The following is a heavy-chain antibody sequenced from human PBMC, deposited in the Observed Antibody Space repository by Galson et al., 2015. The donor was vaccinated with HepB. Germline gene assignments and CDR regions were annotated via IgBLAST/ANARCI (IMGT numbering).Heavy chain of an antibody. Sequence: LSLTCAVYGGSFSGYYWSWIRQPPGKGLEWIGEINHSGSTNYNPSLKSRVTISVDTSKNQFSLKLSSVTAADTAVYYCACSNIRRRWFDPWGQGTLVTVSS. J-gene: IGHJ5*02. CDR3: ACSNIRRRWFDP. CDR1: GGSFSGYY. CDR2: INHSGST. V-gene: IGHV4-34*01. D-gene: IGHD2/OR15-2a*01.